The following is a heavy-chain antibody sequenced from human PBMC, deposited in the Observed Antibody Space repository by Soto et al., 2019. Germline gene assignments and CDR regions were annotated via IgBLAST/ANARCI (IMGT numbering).Heavy chain of an antibody. V-gene: IGHV3-21*01. CDR1: GFTFSSYT. J-gene: IGHJ4*02. CDR2: IGSSRTYL. D-gene: IGHD3-9*01. CDR3: AKDREGRDILTGYSPLGSPVDY. Sequence: EVYLVESGGGLVKPGGSLRLSCAASGFTFSSYTMNWVRQAPGKGLEWVSSIGSSRTYLYYADSVKGRFTISRDNAKNSLYLQMNSLTAEDTAVYYCAKDREGRDILTGYSPLGSPVDYWGQGTLVTVSS.